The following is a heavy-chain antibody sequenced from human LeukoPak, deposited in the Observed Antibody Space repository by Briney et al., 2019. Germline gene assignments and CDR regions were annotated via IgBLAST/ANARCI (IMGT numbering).Heavy chain of an antibody. CDR1: GGTFSSYA. Sequence: SVKVSCKASGGTFSSYAISWVRQAPGQGLEWMGGIIPIFGTANYAQKFQGRVTITADESTSTAYMELSSLRSEDTAVYYCARSTMVRGVPYYYGMDVWGQGTTVTVSS. CDR2: IIPIFGTA. J-gene: IGHJ6*02. V-gene: IGHV1-69*13. D-gene: IGHD3-10*01. CDR3: ARSTMVRGVPYYYGMDV.